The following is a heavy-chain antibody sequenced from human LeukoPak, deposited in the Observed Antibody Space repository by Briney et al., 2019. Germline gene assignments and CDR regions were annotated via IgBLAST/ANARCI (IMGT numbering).Heavy chain of an antibody. V-gene: IGHV3-30-3*01. CDR2: ISYDGSNK. J-gene: IGHJ4*02. D-gene: IGHD3-22*01. Sequence: GGSLRLSCAASGFTFSSYAMHWVRQAPGKGLEWVAVISYDGSNKYYADSVKGRFTISRDNSKNTLYLQMNSLRAEDTAVYYCAGDLYDSSGYPDTNFDYWGQGTLVTVSS. CDR3: AGDLYDSSGYPDTNFDY. CDR1: GFTFSSYA.